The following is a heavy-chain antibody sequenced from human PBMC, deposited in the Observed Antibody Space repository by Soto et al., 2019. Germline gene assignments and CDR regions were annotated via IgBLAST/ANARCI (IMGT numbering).Heavy chain of an antibody. V-gene: IGHV3-30*03. CDR2: ISYEGRNR. J-gene: IGHJ4*02. D-gene: IGHD3-10*01. CDR3: VGGHYYFDY. CDR1: GLPFTTYG. Sequence: QVQLVESGGGVVQPGRSLRLSCAASGLPFTTYGMHWVREGPGKGLEWVAVISYEGRNRYYADSVKGRFTISRDNSKNTLYLQMNNLRPEDTALYYCVGGHYYFDYRGQGTLVTVSS.